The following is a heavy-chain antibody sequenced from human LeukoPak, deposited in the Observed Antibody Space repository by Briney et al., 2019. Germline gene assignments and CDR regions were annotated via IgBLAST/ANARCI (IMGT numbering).Heavy chain of an antibody. CDR3: ATRYCSSTSCWFDP. CDR2: FDPEDGET. V-gene: IGHV1-24*01. Sequence: ASVKVSCKVSGYTLTELSMHWVRQHPAKGLEWMGGFDPEDGETIYAQKFQGRVTMTEDTSTDTAYMELSSLRSEDTAVYYCATRYCSSTSCWFDPWGQGTLVTVSS. CDR1: GYTLTELS. D-gene: IGHD2-2*01. J-gene: IGHJ5*02.